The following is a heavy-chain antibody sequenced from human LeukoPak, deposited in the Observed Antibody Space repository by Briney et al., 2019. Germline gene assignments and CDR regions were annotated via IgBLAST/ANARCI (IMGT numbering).Heavy chain of an antibody. CDR1: GYTFTSYG. V-gene: IGHV1-18*01. D-gene: IGHD6-13*01. J-gene: IGHJ4*02. CDR3: ARAIAAAGTGPFDY. CDR2: ISAYNGNT. Sequence: ASVKVSCKASGYTFTSYGISWVRQAPGQGLEWMGWISAYNGNTNYAQKLQGRVTMTTDTSTSTAYMELRSLRSDDTAVYYCARAIAAAGTGPFDYWGQGTLVTVSS.